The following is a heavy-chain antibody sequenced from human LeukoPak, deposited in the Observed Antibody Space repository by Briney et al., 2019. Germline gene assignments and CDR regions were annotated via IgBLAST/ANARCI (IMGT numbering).Heavy chain of an antibody. CDR3: ARYSPVVGGYFDY. V-gene: IGHV4-30-2*01. Sequence: SQTLSLTCAVSGGSISSGGYSWSWIRQPPGKGLEWIGYIYYSGSTYYSPSLKSRVTISVDKSTNQFSLKLSSVTAADTAVYYCARYSPVVGGYFDYWGQGTLVTVSS. CDR2: IYYSGST. CDR1: GGSISSGGYS. J-gene: IGHJ4*02. D-gene: IGHD3-10*01.